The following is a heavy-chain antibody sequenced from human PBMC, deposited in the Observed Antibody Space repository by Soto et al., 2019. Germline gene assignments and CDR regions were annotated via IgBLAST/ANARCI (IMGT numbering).Heavy chain of an antibody. V-gene: IGHV3-7*03. CDR1: GFTFSGYW. D-gene: IGHD4-17*01. J-gene: IGHJ6*02. CDR3: ARAYGNSYAVDF. Sequence: AGSLRLSCAASGFTFSGYWMTWVRQAPGKGLEWVANINHDGSEKYYVASVRGRSHISRDNSKHSLFLQLNSLRAEDTAVYYCARAYGNSYAVDFWGQAPTVTVSS. CDR2: INHDGSEK.